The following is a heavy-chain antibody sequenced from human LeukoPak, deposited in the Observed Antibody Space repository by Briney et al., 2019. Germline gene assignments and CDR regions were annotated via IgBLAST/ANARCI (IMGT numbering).Heavy chain of an antibody. D-gene: IGHD3-22*01. CDR3: ARAKGYYYYDSSGYCYEFDY. V-gene: IGHV1-18*01. J-gene: IGHJ4*02. CDR1: GYTFTSYG. Sequence: ASVKVSCKASGYTFTSYGISWVRQAPGQGLEWMGWISAYNGNTNYAQKLQGRVTMTTDTSTSTAYMELRSLRSDDTAVYYCARAKGYYYYDSSGYCYEFDYWGQGTLVTVSS. CDR2: ISAYNGNT.